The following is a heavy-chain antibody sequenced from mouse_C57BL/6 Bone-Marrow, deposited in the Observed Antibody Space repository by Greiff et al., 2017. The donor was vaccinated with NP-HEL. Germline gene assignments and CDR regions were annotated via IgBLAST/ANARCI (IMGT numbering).Heavy chain of an antibody. J-gene: IGHJ3*01. CDR2: IDPENGDT. D-gene: IGHD1-1*01. Sequence: EVMLVESGAELVRPGASVKLSCTASGFNIKDDYMHWVKQRPEQGLEWIGWIDPENGDTEYASKFQGKATITADTSSNTAYLQLSSLTSEDTAVYYCTIYGSSLAWFAYWGQGTLVTVSA. CDR1: GFNIKDDY. V-gene: IGHV14-4*01. CDR3: TIYGSSLAWFAY.